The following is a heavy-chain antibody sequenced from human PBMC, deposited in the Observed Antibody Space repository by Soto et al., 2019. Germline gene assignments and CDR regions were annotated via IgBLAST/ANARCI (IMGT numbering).Heavy chain of an antibody. CDR3: ARDKAIVVVPAAIRGYYYGMDV. J-gene: IGHJ6*02. CDR2: IIPIFGTA. D-gene: IGHD2-2*02. CDR1: GGTFSSYA. Sequence: VASVKVSCKASGGTFSSYAISWVRQAPGQGLEWMGGIIPIFGTANYAQKFQGRVTITADESTSTAYMELSSLRSEDTAVYYCARDKAIVVVPAAIRGYYYGMDVWGQGTTVTVSS. V-gene: IGHV1-69*13.